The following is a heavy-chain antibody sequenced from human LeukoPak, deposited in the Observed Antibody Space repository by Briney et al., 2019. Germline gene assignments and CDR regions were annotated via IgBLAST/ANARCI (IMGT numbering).Heavy chain of an antibody. J-gene: IGHJ4*02. CDR2: IHYDGSNK. CDR1: GFTFSSYG. CDR3: AKDRGSAPYCIDY. Sequence: GGSLRLSCAASGFTFSSYGMQWVRQAPGKGLEWVAFIHYDGSNKYYANSVKGRFTISRDNSKNTLYLHMNSLRAEDTAVYYCAKDRGSAPYCIDYWGQGTLVTVSS. D-gene: IGHD3-10*01. V-gene: IGHV3-30*02.